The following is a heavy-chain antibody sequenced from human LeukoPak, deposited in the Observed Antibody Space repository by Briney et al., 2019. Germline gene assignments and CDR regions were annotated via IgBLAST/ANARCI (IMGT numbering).Heavy chain of an antibody. J-gene: IGHJ4*02. Sequence: SESLSLTCSVSGGSISSFYWSWIRQPPGKGLEWIGYIYYSGSTNYNPSLKSRVTISVDTSKNQFSLKLSSVTAADTAVYYCARRSSSSVGHPFDYWGQGTLVTVSS. CDR3: ARRSSSSVGHPFDY. V-gene: IGHV4-59*01. D-gene: IGHD6-6*01. CDR1: GGSISSFY. CDR2: IYYSGST.